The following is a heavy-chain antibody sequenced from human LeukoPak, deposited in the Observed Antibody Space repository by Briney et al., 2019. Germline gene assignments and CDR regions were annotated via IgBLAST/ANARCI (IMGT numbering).Heavy chain of an antibody. CDR2: INPSGGST. Sequence: GASVKVSCKASGYTFTSYYMHWVRQAPGQGLEWMGIINPSGGSTSYAQKFQGRVTMTRDMSTSTVYMELSSLRSEDTAVYYCAKDADSPYGSGINWFDPWGQGTLVTVSS. V-gene: IGHV1-46*01. CDR1: GYTFTSYY. J-gene: IGHJ5*02. D-gene: IGHD3-10*01. CDR3: AKDADSPYGSGINWFDP.